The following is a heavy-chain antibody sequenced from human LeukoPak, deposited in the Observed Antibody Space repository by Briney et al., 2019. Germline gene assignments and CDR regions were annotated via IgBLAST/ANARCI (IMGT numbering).Heavy chain of an antibody. CDR3: ARGRNSYGYYFDY. Sequence: GASVKVSCKTSGGTFSNSAISWVRQAPGQGLEWMGRINPNSGGTNYAQKFQGRVTMTRDTSISTAYMELSRLRSDDTAVYYCARGRNSYGYYFDYWGQGTLVTVSS. D-gene: IGHD5-18*01. J-gene: IGHJ4*02. V-gene: IGHV1-2*06. CDR2: INPNSGGT. CDR1: GGTFSNSA.